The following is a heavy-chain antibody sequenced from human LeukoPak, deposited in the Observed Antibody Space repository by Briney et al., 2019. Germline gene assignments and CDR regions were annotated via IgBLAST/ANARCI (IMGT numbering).Heavy chain of an antibody. D-gene: IGHD6-13*01. CDR3: ASSIFAAAGSYYYYGMDV. J-gene: IGHJ6*02. CDR2: ISSSSSYI. CDR1: GFTFSSYS. Sequence: GGSLRLSCAASGFTFSSYSMNWVRQAPGKGLEWVSSISSSSSYIYYADSVKGRFTISRDNAKNSLYLQMNSLRAEDTAVYYCASSIFAAAGSYYYYGMDVWAKGPRSPSP. V-gene: IGHV3-21*01.